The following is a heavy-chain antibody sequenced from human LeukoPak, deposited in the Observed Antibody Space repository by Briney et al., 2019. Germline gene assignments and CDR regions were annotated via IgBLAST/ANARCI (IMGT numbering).Heavy chain of an antibody. CDR2: IIPIFGTA. D-gene: IGHD6-13*01. Sequence: SVKVSCKASGGTFSSYAISWVRQAPGQGLEWMGGIIPIFGTANYAQKFQGRVTITADKSTSTAYMELSSLRSEDTAVYYCASSGRYSSSWTYYFDYWGQGTLVTVSS. CDR3: ASSGRYSSSWTYYFDY. CDR1: GGTFSSYA. V-gene: IGHV1-69*06. J-gene: IGHJ4*02.